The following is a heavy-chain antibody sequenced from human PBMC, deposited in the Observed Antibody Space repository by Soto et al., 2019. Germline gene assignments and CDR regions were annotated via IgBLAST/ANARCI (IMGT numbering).Heavy chain of an antibody. CDR2: INHSGST. J-gene: IGHJ3*02. Sequence: QVQLQQWGAGLLKPSETLSLTCAVYGGSFSGYYWSWIRQPPGKGLEWIGEINHSGSTNYNPSLKSRVTISVDTSNNQFSLKLSSVTAADTAVYYCARGLDIVLMVYASCAVDIWGQGTMVTVSS. CDR1: GGSFSGYY. D-gene: IGHD2-8*01. CDR3: ARGLDIVLMVYASCAVDI. V-gene: IGHV4-34*01.